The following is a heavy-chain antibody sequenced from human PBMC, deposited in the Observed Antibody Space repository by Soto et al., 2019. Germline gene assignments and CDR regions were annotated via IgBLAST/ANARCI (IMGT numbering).Heavy chain of an antibody. Sequence: EVQLVESGGGLVQPGGSLRLSCAASGFTFSSYWMHWVRQAPGKGLVWVSRINSDGSSTSYADSVKGRFTISRDNAKTTLYLQMNSVTAEDPTMSWCARDVYGGGGRGGYGGQGTLVTVSS. V-gene: IGHV3-74*01. CDR1: GFTFSSYW. D-gene: IGHD3-10*01. CDR3: ARDVYGGGGRGGY. J-gene: IGHJ4*02. CDR2: INSDGSST.